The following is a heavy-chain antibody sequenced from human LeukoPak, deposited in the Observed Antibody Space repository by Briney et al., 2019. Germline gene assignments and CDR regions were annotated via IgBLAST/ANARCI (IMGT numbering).Heavy chain of an antibody. CDR2: IYYSGST. CDR1: GVYLNCYY. Sequence: SETLSHTYTVSGVYLNCYYWLSLRQPLGEGLEWIGYIYYSGSTNYNPSLKSRVTVSVDTSKNQFSLKLSSVTAADTAVYYCTSGAGGGYGSNWCDPWGQGTLVTVSS. J-gene: IGHJ5*02. V-gene: IGHV4-59*01. D-gene: IGHD2-15*01. CDR3: TSGAGGGYGSNWCDP.